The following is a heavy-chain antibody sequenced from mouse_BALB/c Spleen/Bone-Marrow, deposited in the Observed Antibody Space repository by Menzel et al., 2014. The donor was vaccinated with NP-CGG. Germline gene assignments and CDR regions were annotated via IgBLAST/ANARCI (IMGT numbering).Heavy chain of an antibody. Sequence: VQLQQSGAELVKPGASVKLSCTASGFNIKDTYMHWVKQRPEQGLEWIGRIDPANGNTKYDPKFQGKATITADISSNTAYLQLFSLTSEDTAVYYCARTPRATFYFDYWGQGTTLTVSS. CDR2: IDPANGNT. CDR1: GFNIKDTY. V-gene: IGHV14-3*02. D-gene: IGHD3-1*01. J-gene: IGHJ2*01. CDR3: ARTPRATFYFDY.